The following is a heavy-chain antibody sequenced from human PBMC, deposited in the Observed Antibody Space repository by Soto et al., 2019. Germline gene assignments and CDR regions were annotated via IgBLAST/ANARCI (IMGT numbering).Heavy chain of an antibody. V-gene: IGHV3-48*02. CDR2: ISSSSNPI. CDR1: GFTFSTSS. J-gene: IGHJ4*02. D-gene: IGHD3-3*01. Sequence: EVQLVESGGGLGQPGGSLRPSCVVSGFTFSTSSMNWVRQAPGKGLEWVSYISSSSNPIYADSVKGRFTISRDNATNSLYLQMNSLRDEETAVYYCARVIWSGYLTSDYWGQGTLVTVSS. CDR3: ARVIWSGYLTSDY.